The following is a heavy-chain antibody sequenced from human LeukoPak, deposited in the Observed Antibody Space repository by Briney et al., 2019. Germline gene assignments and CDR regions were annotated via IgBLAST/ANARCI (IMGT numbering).Heavy chain of an antibody. V-gene: IGHV3-7*01. D-gene: IGHD6-13*01. CDR2: IKQDGSEK. Sequence: GGSLRLSCAASGFTSSSYWMSWVRQAPGKGLEWVANIKQDGSEKYYVDSVKGRFTISRDNAKNSLYLQMNSLRAEDTAVYYCARSSRAAGNAFDIWGQGTMVTVSS. J-gene: IGHJ3*02. CDR1: GFTSSSYW. CDR3: ARSSRAAGNAFDI.